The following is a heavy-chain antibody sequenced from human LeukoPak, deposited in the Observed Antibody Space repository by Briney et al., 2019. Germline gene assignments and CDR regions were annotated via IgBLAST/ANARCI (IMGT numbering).Heavy chain of an antibody. V-gene: IGHV3-30*18. J-gene: IGHJ3*02. CDR2: ISYDGSNK. CDR3: AKGRYYYDSSGSDAFDI. D-gene: IGHD3-22*01. Sequence: RPGGSLRLSCAASGSTFSSYGMHWVRQAPGKGLEWVAVISYDGSNKYYADSVKGRFTISRDNSKNTLYLQMNSLRAEDTAVYYCAKGRYYYDSSGSDAFDIWGQGTMVTVSS. CDR1: GSTFSSYG.